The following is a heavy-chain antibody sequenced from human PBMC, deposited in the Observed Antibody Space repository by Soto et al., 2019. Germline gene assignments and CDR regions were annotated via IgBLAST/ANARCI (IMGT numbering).Heavy chain of an antibody. CDR1: GGCFSGYY. CDR3: ARGPQAAAGNRGGDFDY. CDR2: INHSGST. J-gene: IGHJ4*02. V-gene: IGHV4-34*01. D-gene: IGHD6-13*01. Sequence: SETLSLTCAVYGGCFSGYYWSWIRQPPGGGMEWIGEINHSGSTKYNPSLKSRVTISVDTSKNQFSLKLSSVTAADTAVYYCARGPQAAAGNRGGDFDYWGQGTLVTVSS.